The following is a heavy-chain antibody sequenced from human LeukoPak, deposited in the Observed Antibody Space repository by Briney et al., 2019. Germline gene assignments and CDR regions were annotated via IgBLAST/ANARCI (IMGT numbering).Heavy chain of an antibody. D-gene: IGHD1-20*01. CDR1: GGSISSYY. CDR3: AMVTGTDDYYYYYMDV. V-gene: IGHV4-4*07. CDR2: IYTSGST. J-gene: IGHJ6*03. Sequence: PSETLSLTCTVSGGSISSYYWSWIRQPAGKGLEWIGRIYTSGSTNYNPSLKSRVTMSVDTSKNQFSLKLSSVTAADTAVYYCAMVTGTDDYYYYYMDVWGKGTTVTVSS.